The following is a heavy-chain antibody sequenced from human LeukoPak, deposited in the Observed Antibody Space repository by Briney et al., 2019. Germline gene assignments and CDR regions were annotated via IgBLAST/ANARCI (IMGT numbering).Heavy chain of an antibody. J-gene: IGHJ6*03. CDR2: IYYTGST. D-gene: IGHD6-6*01. CDR1: GGSLSSHY. V-gene: IGHV4-59*11. CDR3: ASVMGTDINSSPYYYMDV. Sequence: SETLSLTCTVSGGSLSSHYWSWIRQPPGKGLEWVGYIYYTGSTNYNPSLTSRVTISVDTSKNQFSLQLSSVTAADTAVYYCASVMGTDINSSPYYYMDVWGKGTTVTVSS.